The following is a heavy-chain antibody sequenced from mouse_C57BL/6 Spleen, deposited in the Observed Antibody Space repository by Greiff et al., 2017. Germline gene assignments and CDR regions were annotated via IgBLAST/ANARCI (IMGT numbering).Heavy chain of an antibody. V-gene: IGHV1-72*01. CDR2: IDPNSGGT. CDR1: GYTFTSYW. Sequence: VQLQQSGAELVKPGASVKLSCKASGYTFTSYWMHWVKQRPGRGLEWIGRIDPNSGGTKYNEKFKSKATLTVDKPSSTAYMQLSSLTSESSAVYYCARGDYGNYLFAYWGQGTLVTVSA. J-gene: IGHJ3*01. CDR3: ARGDYGNYLFAY. D-gene: IGHD2-1*01.